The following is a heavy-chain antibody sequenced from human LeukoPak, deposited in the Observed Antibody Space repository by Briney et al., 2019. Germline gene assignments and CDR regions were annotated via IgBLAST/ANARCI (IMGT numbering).Heavy chain of an antibody. CDR1: AGSISSYY. V-gene: IGHV4-59*01. Sequence: PSETLSLTCTVSAGSISSYYWSWIRQPPGKGLEWIGYIYYSGSTNYNPSLKSRVTMSVDTSKKQFSLKLSSVTAADTAVYYCARIRGYCSSTSCYPYYYGMDVWGHGTTVTVSS. CDR3: ARIRGYCSSTSCYPYYYGMDV. J-gene: IGHJ6*02. D-gene: IGHD2-2*01. CDR2: IYYSGST.